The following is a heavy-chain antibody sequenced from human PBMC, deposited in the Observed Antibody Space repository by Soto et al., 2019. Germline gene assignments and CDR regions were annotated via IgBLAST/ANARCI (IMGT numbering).Heavy chain of an antibody. D-gene: IGHD3-3*01. Sequence: ASVKVSCKASGYTFTSYDINWVRQATGQGLEWMGWMNPNSGNTGYAQRFQGRVTMTRNTSISTAYMELSSLRSEDTAVYYCARRVASRYYYYYYMDVWGKGTTVTSP. CDR3: ARRVASRYYYYYYMDV. J-gene: IGHJ6*03. V-gene: IGHV1-8*01. CDR1: GYTFTSYD. CDR2: MNPNSGNT.